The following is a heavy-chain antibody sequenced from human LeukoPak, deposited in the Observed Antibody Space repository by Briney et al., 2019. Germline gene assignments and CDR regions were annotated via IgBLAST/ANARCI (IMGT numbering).Heavy chain of an antibody. CDR2: IHTSGST. J-gene: IGHJ4*02. V-gene: IGHV4-4*07. D-gene: IGHD6-19*01. CDR3: ARRDVSSGWSFDY. Sequence: MPSETLSLTCTVSGGSISNYHWSWIRQPAGKGLEWIGQIHTSGSTNYNPPLKSRVTMSIDTTEDQVSLTIRSVTAADTAFYYCARRDVSSGWSFDYWGQGTLVTVSS. CDR1: GGSISNYH.